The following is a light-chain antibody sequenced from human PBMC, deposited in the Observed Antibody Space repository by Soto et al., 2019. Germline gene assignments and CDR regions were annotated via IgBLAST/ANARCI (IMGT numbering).Light chain of an antibody. CDR2: DAS. CDR3: QQYNNLPCT. CDR1: QDISDY. Sequence: DIQMTQSPSSLSASVGDRVTITCQASQDISDYLNWYQQKPGKAPKLLIYDASKLETGVPSRFSGSGSGTDFTFTISSLQPEDVAAYYCQQYNNLPCTFGQGTKQEIK. V-gene: IGKV1-33*01. J-gene: IGKJ2*02.